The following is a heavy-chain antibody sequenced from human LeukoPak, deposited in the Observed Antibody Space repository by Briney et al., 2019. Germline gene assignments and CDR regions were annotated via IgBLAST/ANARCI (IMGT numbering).Heavy chain of an antibody. D-gene: IGHD1-26*01. CDR1: GFTFSSYW. CDR2: IKQDGSEK. Sequence: GGSLRLSCAASGFTFSSYWMSWVRQAPGKGLEWVANIKQDGSEKYYVDSVKGRFTISRDNAKNSLYLQMNSLRAEDTAVYYCARDSWWELPRGIDYWGQGTLVTVSP. J-gene: IGHJ4*02. CDR3: ARDSWWELPRGIDY. V-gene: IGHV3-7*01.